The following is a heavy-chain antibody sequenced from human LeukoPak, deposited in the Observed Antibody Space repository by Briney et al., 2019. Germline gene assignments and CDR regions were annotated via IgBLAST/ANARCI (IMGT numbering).Heavy chain of an antibody. CDR1: GFNFNSYW. V-gene: IGHV3-74*01. D-gene: IGHD3-10*01. J-gene: IGHJ4*02. Sequence: GGSLRLSCAASGFNFNSYWMHWVRQAPGKGLVWVSRINSDGSNTDYADSVKGRFTISRDNSKNTLYLQMNSLRAEDTAVYYCAKVGSGSSPFDYWGQGTLVTVSS. CDR2: INSDGSNT. CDR3: AKVGSGSSPFDY.